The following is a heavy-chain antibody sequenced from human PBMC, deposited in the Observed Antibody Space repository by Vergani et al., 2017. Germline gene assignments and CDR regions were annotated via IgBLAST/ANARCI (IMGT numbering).Heavy chain of an antibody. V-gene: IGHV4-59*11. CDR3: ASDTHSGQRAER. Sequence: QVQLQESGPGLVKSSETLSLTCSVSFDSIRNLYCNWIRQPPGKELEWIGSIHYSENTNYNTSLKTRVTLSVDTTKNPFSLTLTSVTAADTAVYYCASDTHSGQRAERWGQGILVTVTS. CDR2: IHYSENT. J-gene: IGHJ4*02. CDR1: FDSIRNLY. D-gene: IGHD1-1*01.